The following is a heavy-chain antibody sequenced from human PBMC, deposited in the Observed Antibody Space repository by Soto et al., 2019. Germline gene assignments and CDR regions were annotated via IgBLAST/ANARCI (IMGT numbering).Heavy chain of an antibody. CDR1: GYTITSYA. CDR2: INAGNGNT. Sequence: QVQLVQSGAEVKKRGASVKVSCKASGYTITSYAMHWVRQAPVQRLEWMGWINAGNGNTKYSQKFQGRVTITRDTSASTAYMELSSLRSEDTAVYYCARSDGPLGDYWGQGTLVTVSS. J-gene: IGHJ4*02. D-gene: IGHD4-17*01. V-gene: IGHV1-3*01. CDR3: ARSDGPLGDY.